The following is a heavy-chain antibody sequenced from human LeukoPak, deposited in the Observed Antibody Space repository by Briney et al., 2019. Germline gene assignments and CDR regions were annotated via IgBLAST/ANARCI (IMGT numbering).Heavy chain of an antibody. CDR1: GGSISSYY. J-gene: IGHJ4*02. V-gene: IGHV4-59*12. D-gene: IGHD2-2*01. CDR3: ARGMLGYCSSTSCYYFDY. Sequence: SETLSLTCTVSGGSISSYYWSWIRQPPGKGLEWIGYIYYSGSTNYNPSLKSRVTISVDTSKNQFSLKLSSVTAADTAVYYCARGMLGYCSSTSCYYFDYWGQGTLVTVSS. CDR2: IYYSGST.